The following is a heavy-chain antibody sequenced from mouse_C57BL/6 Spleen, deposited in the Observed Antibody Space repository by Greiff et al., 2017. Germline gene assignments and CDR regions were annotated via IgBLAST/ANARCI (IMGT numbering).Heavy chain of an antibody. CDR1: GYAFTNYL. CDR3: ARSWDGYFDY. Sequence: VKLMESGAALVRPGTSVKVSCKASGYAFTNYLIEWVQQRPGQGLEWIGVIKPGSGGTNYNEKFKGKATRTADKSSSTADMQLSSLTSEDSAVYFCARSWDGYFDYWGQGTTLTVSS. CDR2: IKPGSGGT. D-gene: IGHD4-1*01. J-gene: IGHJ2*01. V-gene: IGHV1-54*01.